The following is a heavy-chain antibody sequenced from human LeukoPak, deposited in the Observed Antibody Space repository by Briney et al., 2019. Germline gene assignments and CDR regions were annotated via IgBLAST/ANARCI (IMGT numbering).Heavy chain of an antibody. D-gene: IGHD2-15*01. Sequence: PSETLSLTCTVSGGSISSYYWSWIRQPAGKGLEWIGRIYTSGSTNYNPSLKSRVTMSVDTSKSQFSLKLSSVTAADTAVYYCASRGGPYTGQIEDYWGQGTLVTVSS. J-gene: IGHJ4*02. CDR2: IYTSGST. CDR3: ASRGGPYTGQIEDY. V-gene: IGHV4-4*07. CDR1: GGSISSYY.